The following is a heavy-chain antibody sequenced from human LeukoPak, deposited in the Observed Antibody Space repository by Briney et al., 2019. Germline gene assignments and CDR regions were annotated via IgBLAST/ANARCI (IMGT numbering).Heavy chain of an antibody. V-gene: IGHV4-59*08. CDR3: APAPNSNGFDF. D-gene: IGHD2-8*01. CDR1: GDSISSFY. J-gene: IGHJ4*02. CDR2: IDYSGSS. Sequence: SETLSLTCSVSGDSISSFYWTWIRQPPGKRLEWIGNIDYSGSSNYNPSLESRVTISIDTSRKQFFLKLDSVTAADTAVYYCAPAPNSNGFDFWGQGTLVTVSS.